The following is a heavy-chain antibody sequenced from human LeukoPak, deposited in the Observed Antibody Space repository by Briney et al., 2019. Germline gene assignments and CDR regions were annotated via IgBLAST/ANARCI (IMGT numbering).Heavy chain of an antibody. CDR2: VPKSSSYI. V-gene: IGHV3-21*01. Sequence: GGSLRLSCAASGFTFRTYSMNWVRQAPGKGLEWIASVPKSSSYIYYADSVRGRFTISRDNANNSLYLQMNSLRAEDTAVYYCAKGSGVHYWGQGTLVIVSS. CDR1: GFTFRTYS. D-gene: IGHD3-10*01. J-gene: IGHJ4*02. CDR3: AKGSGVHY.